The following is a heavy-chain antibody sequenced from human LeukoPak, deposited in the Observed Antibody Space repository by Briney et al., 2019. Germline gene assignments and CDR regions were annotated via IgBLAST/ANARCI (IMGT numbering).Heavy chain of an antibody. V-gene: IGHV1-2*06. CDR2: INPNSGDT. CDR3: ARERISMLGGLTFPLFDY. J-gene: IGHJ4*02. CDR1: GYTFTGYH. D-gene: IGHD3-10*01. Sequence: GASVKVSCKASGYTFTGYHMHWVRQAPGQGLEWMGRINPNSGDTNYAQKFQGRVTMTRDTSISTACMELSRLRFDDTAVYYCARERISMLGGLTFPLFDYWGQGTLVTVSS.